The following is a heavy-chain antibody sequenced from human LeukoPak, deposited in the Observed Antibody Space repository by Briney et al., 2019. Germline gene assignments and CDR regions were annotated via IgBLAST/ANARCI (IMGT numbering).Heavy chain of an antibody. CDR3: ARDERDGGDTAMLGANNWFDP. CDR2: INPSGGST. J-gene: IGHJ5*02. D-gene: IGHD5-18*01. V-gene: IGHV1-46*01. Sequence: ASVKVSCKASGYTFTSYYMHWVRQAPGQGLEWMGIINPSGGSTSYAQKFQGRVTMTRDTSTSTVYMELSSLRSEDTAVYYCARDERDGGDTAMLGANNWFDPWGQGTLVTVSS. CDR1: GYTFTSYY.